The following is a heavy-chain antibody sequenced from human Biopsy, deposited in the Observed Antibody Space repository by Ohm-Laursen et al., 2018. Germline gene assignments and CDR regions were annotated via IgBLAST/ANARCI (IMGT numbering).Heavy chain of an antibody. CDR1: GYTFTTYY. V-gene: IGHV1-46*01. CDR2: INPNNDNT. J-gene: IGHJ4*02. D-gene: IGHD3-22*01. CDR3: ARGPRGLVAITATAYYFDL. Sequence: SVKVSCKASGYTFTTYYLHWVRQAPGQGLEWMGRINPNNDNTVYAQRFQGRITMTKDTSTSTVYMDLNSLTFDDSAVYYCARGPRGLVAITATAYYFDLWGQGSLVTVSS.